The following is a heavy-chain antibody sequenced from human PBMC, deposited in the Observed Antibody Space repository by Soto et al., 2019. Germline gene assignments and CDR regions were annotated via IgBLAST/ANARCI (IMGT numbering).Heavy chain of an antibody. Sequence: QVQLVQSGAEVKKPGASVKVSCKASGYTFTSYAMHWVRQAPGQRREWMGWINAGNGNTKYSQKFQGRVTITRDTSASTAYMELSSLRSEDTAVYYCASALAIFGAFDPWGQGTLVTVSS. D-gene: IGHD3-3*01. CDR1: GYTFTSYA. V-gene: IGHV1-3*01. J-gene: IGHJ5*02. CDR3: ASALAIFGAFDP. CDR2: INAGNGNT.